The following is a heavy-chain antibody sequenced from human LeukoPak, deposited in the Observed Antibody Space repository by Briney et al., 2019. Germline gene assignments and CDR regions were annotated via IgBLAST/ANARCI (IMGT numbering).Heavy chain of an antibody. D-gene: IGHD3-9*01. CDR2: IKEDGTYT. V-gene: IGHV3-74*01. CDR1: GFSFSKYW. J-gene: IGHJ4*02. Sequence: GGSLRLSCAASGFSFSKYWMHWVRQTPGEGLVWVARIKEDGTYTSYADSVKGRFTISRDNARNTVFLQMNSLRAEDTAVYCCARDFDMGITPGDDFDFWGQETLVTVPS. CDR3: ARDFDMGITPGDDFDF.